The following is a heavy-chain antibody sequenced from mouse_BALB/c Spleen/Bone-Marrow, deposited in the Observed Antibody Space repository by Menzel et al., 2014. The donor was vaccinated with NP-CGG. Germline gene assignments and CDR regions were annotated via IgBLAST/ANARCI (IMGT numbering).Heavy chain of an antibody. CDR3: TRSGGYDGFAY. V-gene: IGHV1S81*02. CDR2: INPSNGGT. CDR1: GYTFTSYY. J-gene: IGHJ2*02. D-gene: IGHD2-2*01. Sequence: VQLQQSGAELVKPGASVKLSCKASGYTFTSYYMYWVKQRPGQGLEWIGGINPSNGGTNFNEKFKSKATLTVDKSSSTAYMQLSSLTSEDSAVYYCTRSGGYDGFAYWGQGTSLTVSA.